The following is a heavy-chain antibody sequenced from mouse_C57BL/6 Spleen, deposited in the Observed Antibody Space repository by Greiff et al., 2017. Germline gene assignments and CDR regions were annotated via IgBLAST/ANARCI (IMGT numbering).Heavy chain of an antibody. Sequence: VQLQQSGAELVRPGASVTLSCKASGYTFTDYEMHWVKPTPVHGLEWIGAIDPETGGTAYNQKFKGKAILTADKSSSTAYMELRSLTSEDSAVYYCTRDYSNSYAMDYWGQGTSVTVSS. CDR3: TRDYSNSYAMDY. CDR1: GYTFTDYE. V-gene: IGHV1-15*01. J-gene: IGHJ4*01. CDR2: IDPETGGT. D-gene: IGHD2-5*01.